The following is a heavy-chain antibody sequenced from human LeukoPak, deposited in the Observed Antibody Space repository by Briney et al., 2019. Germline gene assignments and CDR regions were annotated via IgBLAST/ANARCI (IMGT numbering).Heavy chain of an antibody. CDR1: GGSISSGDYY. CDR2: IYYSGST. CDR3: ARSVGDDILTGDYYYYYMDV. Sequence: SQTLSLTCTVSGGSISSGDYYWSWIRQPPGKGLEWIGYIYYSGSTNYNPSLKSRVTISVDTSKNQFSLKLSSVTAADTAVYYCARSVGDDILTGDYYYYYMDVWGKGTTVTVSS. V-gene: IGHV4-30-4*08. D-gene: IGHD3-9*01. J-gene: IGHJ6*03.